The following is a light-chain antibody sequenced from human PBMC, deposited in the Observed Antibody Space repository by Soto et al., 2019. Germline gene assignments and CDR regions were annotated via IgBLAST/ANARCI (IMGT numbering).Light chain of an antibody. V-gene: IGLV3-1*01. J-gene: IGLJ2*01. CDR2: QDV. CDR3: QAWDSSSVV. Sequence: ELTQPPSVSVSPGQTASITCSGDRLGNKYACWYQQKAGQSPVLVIYQDVKRPSGIPERFSGSNSGNTATLTISGTQAMDEADYYCQAWDSSSVVFGAGTKLTVL. CDR1: RLGNKY.